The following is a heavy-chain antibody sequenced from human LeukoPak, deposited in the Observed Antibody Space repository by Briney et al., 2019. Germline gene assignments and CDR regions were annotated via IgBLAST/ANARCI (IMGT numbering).Heavy chain of an antibody. V-gene: IGHV3-23*01. D-gene: IGHD3-22*01. J-gene: IGHJ3*01. CDR3: ARAVHYYDSLGAAFDL. CDR1: GFTFTNYA. Sequence: PGGSLRLSCAASGFTFTNYAMNWVRQAPGKGLEWVSAISGRGANTYYADSVKGRFTISRDNSKNTLYLQMNRLRAEDTAVYYCARAVHYYDSLGAAFDLWGQGTMVTVSS. CDR2: ISGRGANT.